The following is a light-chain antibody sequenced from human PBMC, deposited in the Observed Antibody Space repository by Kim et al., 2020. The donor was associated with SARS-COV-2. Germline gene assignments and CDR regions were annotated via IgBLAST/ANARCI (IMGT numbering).Light chain of an antibody. CDR2: EGS. Sequence: EIVLTQSPGTLSLSPGERATLSCRASQSVGSNRLAWYRQKPGQAPRLLVFEGSRRAPGIPDRFSGSGSGTDFTLTISRLEPEDFVLYYCQQYGSSPRTFGQGTKVDIK. J-gene: IGKJ1*01. V-gene: IGKV3-20*01. CDR3: QQYGSSPRT. CDR1: QSVGSNR.